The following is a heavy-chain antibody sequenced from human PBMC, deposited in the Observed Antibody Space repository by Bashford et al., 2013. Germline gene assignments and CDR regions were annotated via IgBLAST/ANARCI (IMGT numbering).Heavy chain of an antibody. Sequence: VRQAPGKGLEWVSIIFTGGSTYYADSVKGRFIISRDNSKNTLSLQMNNLRAEDTAVYYCAKDLMGTSSWNFDLWGQGTLVTVSS. V-gene: IGHV3-66*01. J-gene: IGHJ4*02. CDR3: AKDLMGTSSWNFDL. CDR2: IFTGGST. D-gene: IGHD6-13*01.